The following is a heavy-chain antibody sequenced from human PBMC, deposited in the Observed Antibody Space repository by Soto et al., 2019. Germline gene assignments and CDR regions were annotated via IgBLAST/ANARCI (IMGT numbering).Heavy chain of an antibody. Sequence: ASVEVSCKASGYTFTGYYMHWVRQAPGQGLEWMGWINPNSGGTNYAQKFQGRVTMTRDTSISTAYMELSRLRSDDTAVYYCARDTNRRLEFDPWGQGPMVTVYS. V-gene: IGHV1-2*02. J-gene: IGHJ5*02. D-gene: IGHD1-1*01. CDR1: GYTFTGYY. CDR3: ARDTNRRLEFDP. CDR2: INPNSGGT.